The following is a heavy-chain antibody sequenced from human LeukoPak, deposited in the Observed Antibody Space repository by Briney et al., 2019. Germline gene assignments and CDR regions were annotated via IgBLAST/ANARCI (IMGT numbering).Heavy chain of an antibody. D-gene: IGHD1-26*01. CDR3: ARAYGGSYYGH. Sequence: GGSLRLSFAASGFTFNNYWMHWVRQAPGKGLVWVSRISGDGSTTNYADSVRGRFTISRDNAKNTLYLQMNSLRADDTAVYYCARAYGGSYYGHWGQGTLVTVSS. J-gene: IGHJ4*02. CDR1: GFTFNNYW. V-gene: IGHV3-74*01. CDR2: ISGDGSTT.